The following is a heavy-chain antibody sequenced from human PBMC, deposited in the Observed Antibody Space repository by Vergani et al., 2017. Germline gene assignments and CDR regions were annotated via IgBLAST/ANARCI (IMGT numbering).Heavy chain of an antibody. Sequence: QLQLQESGPGLVKPSETLSLTCTVSGGSISSSSYYWGWIRQPPGKGLEWIGSIYYSGSTYYNPSLKSRVTISVDTSKNQFSLKLSSVTAADTAGYYCARQDCSSTSCYIIAFDIWGQGTMVTVSS. D-gene: IGHD2-2*02. CDR3: ARQDCSSTSCYIIAFDI. J-gene: IGHJ3*02. CDR2: IYYSGST. V-gene: IGHV4-39*01. CDR1: GGSISSSSYY.